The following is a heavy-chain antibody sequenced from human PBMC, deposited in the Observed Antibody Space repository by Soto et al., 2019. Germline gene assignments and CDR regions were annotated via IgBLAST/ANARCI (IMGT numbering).Heavy chain of an antibody. CDR1: GFTFSSYA. J-gene: IGHJ4*02. D-gene: IGHD3-10*01. V-gene: IGHV3-23*01. CDR2: ISGSGGST. CDR3: AKDQDTMVRGVTYAIVDD. Sequence: GGSLRLSCAASGFTFSSYAMSWVRQAPGKGLEWVSAISGSGGSTYYADSVKGRFTISRDNSKNTLYLQMNSLRAEDTAVYYCAKDQDTMVRGVTYAIVDDWGQGTLVTVSS.